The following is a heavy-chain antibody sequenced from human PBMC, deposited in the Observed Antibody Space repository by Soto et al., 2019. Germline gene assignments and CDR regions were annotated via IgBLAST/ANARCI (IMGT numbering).Heavy chain of an antibody. D-gene: IGHD6-13*01. Sequence: GGSLRLSCVASGFTFSDYYMTWIRQAPGKGLEWVSYIVSGSDYTNYADSVKGRFTISRDNAKNSLFLEMSSLRVDDTAVYYCARLRASSWYLGGYLDYWGLGTLVTVSS. CDR1: GFTFSDYY. CDR2: IVSGSDYT. J-gene: IGHJ4*02. CDR3: ARLRASSWYLGGYLDY. V-gene: IGHV3-11*06.